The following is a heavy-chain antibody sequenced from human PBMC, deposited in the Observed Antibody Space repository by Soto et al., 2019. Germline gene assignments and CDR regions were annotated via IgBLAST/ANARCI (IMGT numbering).Heavy chain of an antibody. CDR3: TKASSDRHHMDV. V-gene: IGHV3-23*01. Sequence: PGGSLRLSCAASGFTFSNFVTRWVRQTPGKGLEWVSTITGTGGDTYYTDSVKGRFTISRDNSKNTLYLQMSSLRAEDTALYYCTKASSDRHHMDVWGQGTTVTVSS. CDR2: ITGTGGDT. J-gene: IGHJ6*02. CDR1: GFTFSNFV.